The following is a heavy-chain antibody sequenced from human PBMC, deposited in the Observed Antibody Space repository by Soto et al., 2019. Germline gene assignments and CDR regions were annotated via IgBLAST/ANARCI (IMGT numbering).Heavy chain of an antibody. D-gene: IGHD6-13*01. J-gene: IGHJ6*02. V-gene: IGHV1-18*01. CDR1: GYTFTSYG. Sequence: ASVKVSCKASGYTFTSYGISWVRQAPGQGLEWMGWISAYNGNTNYAQKLQGRVTMTTDTSTSTAYMELRSLRSDDTAVYYCARVLGSSSYYYYGMDVWGQGTTVPVSS. CDR3: ARVLGSSSYYYYGMDV. CDR2: ISAYNGNT.